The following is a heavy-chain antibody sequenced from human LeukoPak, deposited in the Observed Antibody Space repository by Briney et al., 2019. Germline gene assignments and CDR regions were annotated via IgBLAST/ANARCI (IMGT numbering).Heavy chain of an antibody. CDR2: ISSSSSYI. V-gene: IGHV3-21*01. Sequence: GGSLRLSCAASGFTFSSYSMNWVRQAPGKGLEWVSSISSSSSYIYYADSVKGRFTISRDNAKNSLYLQMNSLRAGDTAVYYCARGPGIAVAGTVRWGQGTLVTVSS. J-gene: IGHJ4*02. CDR3: ARGPGIAVAGTVR. D-gene: IGHD6-19*01. CDR1: GFTFSSYS.